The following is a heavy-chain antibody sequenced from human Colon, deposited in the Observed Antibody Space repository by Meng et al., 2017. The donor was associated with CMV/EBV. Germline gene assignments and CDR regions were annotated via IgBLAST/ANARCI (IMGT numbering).Heavy chain of an antibody. V-gene: IGHV3-74*01. Sequence: EVPLVGSGGGLVQPGGSLRLSCAASGLTFSTYWMHWVRQGPGKGPVWLSRISGDGGMTSYADSVKGRFTISRDNAKNTLYLQMNSLRVEDTAVYYCARGVGESLGWEMGYWGQGTLVTVPS. D-gene: IGHD1-26*01. J-gene: IGHJ4*02. CDR1: GLTFSTYW. CDR2: ISGDGGMT. CDR3: ARGVGESLGWEMGY.